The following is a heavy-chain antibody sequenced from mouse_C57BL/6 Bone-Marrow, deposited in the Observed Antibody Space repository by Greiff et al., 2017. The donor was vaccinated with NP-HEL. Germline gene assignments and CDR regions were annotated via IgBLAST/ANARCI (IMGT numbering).Heavy chain of an antibody. CDR1: GFTFTDYY. J-gene: IGHJ4*01. Sequence: EVKLVESGGGLVQPGGSLSLSCAASGFTFTDYYMSWVRQPPGKALEWLGFIRNKANGYTTEYSASVKGRFTISRDNSQSILYLQMNALRAEDSATYYCARLYSRAMDYWGQGTSVTVSS. CDR3: ARLYSRAMDY. D-gene: IGHD2-1*01. V-gene: IGHV7-3*01. CDR2: IRNKANGYTT.